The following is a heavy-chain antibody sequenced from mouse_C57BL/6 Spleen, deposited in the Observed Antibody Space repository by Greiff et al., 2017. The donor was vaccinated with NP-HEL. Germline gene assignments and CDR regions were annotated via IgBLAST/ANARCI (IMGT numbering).Heavy chain of an antibody. J-gene: IGHJ4*01. CDR2: INPNYGTT. D-gene: IGHD2-4*01. CDR3: ARTFYYDYDEGYAMDY. CDR1: GYSFTDYN. Sequence: VQLKESGPELVKPGASVKISCKASGYSFTDYNMNWVKQSNGKSLEWIGVINPNYGTTSYNQKFKGKATLTVDQSSSTAYMQLNSLTSEDSAVYYCARTFYYDYDEGYAMDYWGQGTSVTVSS. V-gene: IGHV1-39*01.